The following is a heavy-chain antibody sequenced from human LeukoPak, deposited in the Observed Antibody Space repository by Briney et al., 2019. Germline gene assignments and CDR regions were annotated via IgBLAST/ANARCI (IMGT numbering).Heavy chain of an antibody. Sequence: GRSLRLSCAASGFTFSSYWMHWVRQAPGKGLEWVSVIYSGGSTYYADSVKGRFTISRDNSKNTLYLQMNSLRAEDTAVYYCARRLEGNWFDPWGQGTLVTVSS. CDR1: GFTFSSYW. CDR3: ARRLEGNWFDP. V-gene: IGHV3-53*01. CDR2: IYSGGST. D-gene: IGHD5-12*01. J-gene: IGHJ5*02.